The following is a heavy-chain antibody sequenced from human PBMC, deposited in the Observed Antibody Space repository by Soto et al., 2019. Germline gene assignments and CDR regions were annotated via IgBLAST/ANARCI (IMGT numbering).Heavy chain of an antibody. Sequence: QVQLQQWGAGLVKPSETLSLSCAVYGQSFSGHSWAWIRQPPGKGLEWMGEINESGSTYYNPSLKSLVAISTGTAHNHSALKLRTVSAADTAAYFCARGSGIVALPGELEDVKYDYWGQGTLVNVSS. V-gene: IGHV4-34*01. CDR2: INESGST. J-gene: IGHJ4*02. CDR3: ARGSGIVALPGELEDVKYDY. CDR1: GQSFSGHS. D-gene: IGHD1-1*01.